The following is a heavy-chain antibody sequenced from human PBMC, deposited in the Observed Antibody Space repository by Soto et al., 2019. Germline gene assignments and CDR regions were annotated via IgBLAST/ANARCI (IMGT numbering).Heavy chain of an antibody. Sequence: PSETLSLTCTGSGGSVSSGDYYWSWIRQPPGKGLEWIGYIYYSGSTNYNPSLKSRVSISLDTSKNQFSLRLTSVTAADTAVYYCARIPVDTYMINWFDPWGQGTLVTVSS. CDR2: IYYSGST. D-gene: IGHD5-18*01. CDR1: GGSVSSGDYY. CDR3: ARIPVDTYMINWFDP. V-gene: IGHV4-61*08. J-gene: IGHJ5*02.